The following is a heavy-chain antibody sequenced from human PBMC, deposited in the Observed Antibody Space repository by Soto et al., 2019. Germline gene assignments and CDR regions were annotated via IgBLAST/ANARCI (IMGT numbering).Heavy chain of an antibody. CDR3: ARDGRYCSGGSCYGGIDY. Sequence: QVQLQESGPGLVKPSQTLSLTYTVSGGSISSGGYYWSWIRQHPGKGLEWIGYIYYSGSTYYNPSLKSRVTISVDTSKNQFSLKLSSVTAADTAVYYCARDGRYCSGGSCYGGIDYWGQGTLVTVSS. J-gene: IGHJ4*02. CDR1: GGSISSGGYY. V-gene: IGHV4-31*03. CDR2: IYYSGST. D-gene: IGHD2-15*01.